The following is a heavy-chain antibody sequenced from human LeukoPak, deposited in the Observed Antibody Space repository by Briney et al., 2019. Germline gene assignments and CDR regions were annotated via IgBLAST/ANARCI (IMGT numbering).Heavy chain of an antibody. V-gene: IGHV1-69*02. J-gene: IGHJ6*02. D-gene: IGHD2-2*01. CDR1: RGTFSSYT. CDR2: IIPILGIA. Sequence: SVKVSCKASRGTFSSYTISWVRQAPGQGLEWMGRIIPILGIANYAQKFQGRVTITADKSTSTAYMELSSLRSEDTAVYYCARDGVVRPPDCSSTSCPYNYYYYGMDVWGQGTTVTVSS. CDR3: ARDGVVRPPDCSSTSCPYNYYYYGMDV.